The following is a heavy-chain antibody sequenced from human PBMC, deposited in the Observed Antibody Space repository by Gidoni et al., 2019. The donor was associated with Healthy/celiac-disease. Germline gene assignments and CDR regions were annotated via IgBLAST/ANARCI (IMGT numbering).Heavy chain of an antibody. Sequence: QITLKESGPTLVKPTQILTLTCTFSGFSLSTSGVGVGWIRQPPGKALEWLALIYWNDDKRYSPSLKSRLTITKDTSKNQVVLTMTNMDPVDTATYYCAHRPGDSSGYYPYFDYWGQGTLVTVSS. CDR3: AHRPGDSSGYYPYFDY. CDR2: IYWNDDK. V-gene: IGHV2-5*01. CDR1: GFSLSTSGVG. J-gene: IGHJ4*02. D-gene: IGHD3-22*01.